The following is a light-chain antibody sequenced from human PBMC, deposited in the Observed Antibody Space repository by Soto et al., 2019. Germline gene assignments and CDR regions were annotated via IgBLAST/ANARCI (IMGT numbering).Light chain of an antibody. CDR3: SSYAGSNNWV. J-gene: IGLJ3*02. CDR1: SSDVGDYNY. V-gene: IGLV2-8*01. CDR2: EVS. Sequence: QSALTQPPSASGSPGQSVTISCTGTSSDVGDYNYVSWYQQYPGKAPKLMIYEVSKRPSGVPDRFSGSKSGNTASLTVSGLQAEDEADYYCSSYAGSNNWVFGGGTKFTVL.